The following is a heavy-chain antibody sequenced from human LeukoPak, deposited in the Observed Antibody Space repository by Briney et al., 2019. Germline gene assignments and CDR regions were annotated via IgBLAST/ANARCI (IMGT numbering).Heavy chain of an antibody. CDR1: GFTFSSYG. V-gene: IGHV3-30*18. CDR2: ISYDGSNK. D-gene: IGHD6-13*01. J-gene: IGHJ4*02. CDR3: AKEGSYGSSWSNDY. Sequence: GGSLRLSCAASGFTFSSYGMHWVRQAPGKGLEWVAVISYDGSNKYYADSVKGRFTISRDNSKNTLCLQMNSLRAEDTAVYYCAKEGSYGSSWSNDYWGQGTLVTVPS.